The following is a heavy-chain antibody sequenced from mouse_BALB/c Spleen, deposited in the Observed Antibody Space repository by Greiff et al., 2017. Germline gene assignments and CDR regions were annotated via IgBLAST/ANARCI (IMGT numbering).Heavy chain of an antibody. J-gene: IGHJ1*01. Sequence: VQLQQSGAELVKPGASVKLSCKASGYTFTSYYMYWVKQRPGQGLEWIGEINPSNGGTNFNEKFKSKATLTVDKSSSTTYMQLSSLTSEDSAVYYCTRSGRLRRYFDVWGAGTTVTVSS. CDR2: INPSNGGT. CDR3: TRSGRLRRYFDV. CDR1: GYTFTSYY. D-gene: IGHD2-4*01. V-gene: IGHV1S81*02.